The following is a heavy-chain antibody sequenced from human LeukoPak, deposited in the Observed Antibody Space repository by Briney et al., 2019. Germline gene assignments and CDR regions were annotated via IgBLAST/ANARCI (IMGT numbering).Heavy chain of an antibody. CDR2: IQYDGGIK. V-gene: IGHV3-30*02. D-gene: IGHD6-19*01. Sequence: PGGSLRLSCAVSGITLSYYGMHWVRQAPGKGLEWVAFIQYDGGIKNYADSVRGRFTISRDLSKNTLYPQMNRLRRDDTAVYYCAKDNGRYHRLVVPAGMKDNWLDPWGQGTLVAVSS. CDR1: GITLSYYG. J-gene: IGHJ5*02. CDR3: AKDNGRYHRLVVPAGMKDNWLDP.